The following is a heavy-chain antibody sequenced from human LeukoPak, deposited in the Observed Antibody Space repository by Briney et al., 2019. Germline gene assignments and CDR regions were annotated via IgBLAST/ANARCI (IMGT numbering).Heavy chain of an antibody. Sequence: SETLSLTCTVSGGSITSYYWSWIRQPAGKGLEWIGRIYVSGSTNYNPSLKSRVTMSGDTSKNQISLKLRSVTAADTAVYYCARDMMAIIGYYYLMDVWGQGTTVIVS. J-gene: IGHJ6*02. CDR3: ARDMMAIIGYYYLMDV. CDR2: IYVSGST. CDR1: GGSITSYY. V-gene: IGHV4-4*07. D-gene: IGHD3-16*01.